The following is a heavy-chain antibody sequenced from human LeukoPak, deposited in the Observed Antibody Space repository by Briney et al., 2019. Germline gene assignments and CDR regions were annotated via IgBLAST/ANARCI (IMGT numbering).Heavy chain of an antibody. CDR1: GFTFSSYW. Sequence: PGGSQRLSYAASGFTFSSYWMHGVRQAPAKGRVWVSRMNSEGSRTFYADSVKGRFTISRDNAKNTLYLQMNSLRAEDTALYYCASGRLDWLSYPLDYWGQGTLVTVSS. CDR3: ASGRLDWLSYPLDY. V-gene: IGHV3-74*01. J-gene: IGHJ4*02. D-gene: IGHD3-9*01. CDR2: MNSEGSRT.